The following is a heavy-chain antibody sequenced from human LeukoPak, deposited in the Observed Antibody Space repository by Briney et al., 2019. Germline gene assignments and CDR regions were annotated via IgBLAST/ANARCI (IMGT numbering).Heavy chain of an antibody. J-gene: IGHJ4*02. CDR2: IYPGDSDT. CDR3: ARGFPRKYYYDSSGSVGYFDY. V-gene: IGHV5-51*01. CDR1: GYSFTSYW. Sequence: GESLKISCKGSGYSFTSYWIGWVRQMPGKGLEWMGIIYPGDSDTRYSPSFQGQVTISADKSISTAYLQWSSLKASDTAVYYCARGFPRKYYYDSSGSVGYFDYWGQGTLVTVSS. D-gene: IGHD3-22*01.